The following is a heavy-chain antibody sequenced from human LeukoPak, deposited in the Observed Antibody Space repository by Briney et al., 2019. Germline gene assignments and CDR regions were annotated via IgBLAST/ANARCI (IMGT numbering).Heavy chain of an antibody. Sequence: GETLRLSCAASGFTFNSYVMNWVRQAPGKGLEWVSSISGSGDSTFYADSVKGRFTISRDNSKNTLYLQMNSLRAEDTAVYYCARTKRGYSYGYFDYWGQGTLVTVSS. V-gene: IGHV3-23*01. D-gene: IGHD5-18*01. CDR3: ARTKRGYSYGYFDY. CDR1: GFTFNSYV. J-gene: IGHJ4*02. CDR2: ISGSGDST.